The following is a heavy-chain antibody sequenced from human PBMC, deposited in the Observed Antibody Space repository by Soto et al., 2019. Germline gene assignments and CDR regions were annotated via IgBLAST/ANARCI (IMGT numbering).Heavy chain of an antibody. J-gene: IGHJ3*02. V-gene: IGHV2-5*02. Sequence: QITLKESGPTLVQPTQTLTLTCSFSGFSLITTGAGVGWIRQPPGKAPEWLALIYWDGEKRYSPALKSRLTNNKERFKNPVVLTINKLDPVDPATYYCARRQSNINRGAKAFYIWGQGTILRVSS. CDR2: IYWDGEK. D-gene: IGHD1-26*01. CDR3: ARRQSNINRGAKAFYI. CDR1: GFSLITTGAG.